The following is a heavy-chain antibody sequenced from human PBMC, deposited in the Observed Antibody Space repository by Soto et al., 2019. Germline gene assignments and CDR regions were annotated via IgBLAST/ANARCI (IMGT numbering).Heavy chain of an antibody. CDR2: IWYDGSNK. D-gene: IGHD6-19*01. V-gene: IGHV3-33*01. Sequence: PGGSLRLSCAASGFTFSSYGMHWVRQAPGKGLEWVAVIWYDGSNKYYADSVKGRFTISRDNAKNSLYLQMNSLRAEDTAVYYCARDGSEQWLALQNWFDPWGQGTLVTVSS. CDR1: GFTFSSYG. J-gene: IGHJ5*02. CDR3: ARDGSEQWLALQNWFDP.